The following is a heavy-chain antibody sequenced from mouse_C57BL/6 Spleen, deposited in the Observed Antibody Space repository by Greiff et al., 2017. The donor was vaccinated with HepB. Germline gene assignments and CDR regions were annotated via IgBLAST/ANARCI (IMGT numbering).Heavy chain of an antibody. Sequence: QVQLKQSGAELARPGASVKMSCKASGYTFTSYTMHWVKQRPGQGLEWIGYINPSSGYTKYNQKFKDKATLTADKSSSTAYMQLSSLTSEDSAVYYCARENGYSYYYAMDYWGQGTSVTVSS. CDR2: INPSSGYT. V-gene: IGHV1-4*01. CDR1: GYTFTSYT. J-gene: IGHJ4*01. CDR3: ARENGYSYYYAMDY. D-gene: IGHD2-2*01.